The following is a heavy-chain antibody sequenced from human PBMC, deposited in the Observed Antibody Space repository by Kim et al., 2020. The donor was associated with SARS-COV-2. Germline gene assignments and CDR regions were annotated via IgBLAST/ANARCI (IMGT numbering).Heavy chain of an antibody. V-gene: IGHV1-58*01. Sequence: KYEQKFQERVIITRDLSTSTAYMEMGSLRSEDTALYYCAAGTGYYSPDYWGQGTLVTVSS. CDR3: AAGTGYYSPDY. J-gene: IGHJ4*02. D-gene: IGHD3-22*01.